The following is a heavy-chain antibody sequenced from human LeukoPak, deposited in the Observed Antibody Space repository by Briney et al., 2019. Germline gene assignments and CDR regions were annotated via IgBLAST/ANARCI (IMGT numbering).Heavy chain of an antibody. Sequence: ASLKVSCKASGYTFTSYYMHWVRQAPGQGLEWMGIINPSGGSTSYAQKFQGRVTMTRDTSTRTVYMELSRLRSEDTAVYYCATDYSNYGWFDPWGQGTLVTVSS. CDR2: INPSGGST. D-gene: IGHD4-4*01. CDR3: ATDYSNYGWFDP. J-gene: IGHJ5*02. CDR1: GYTFTSYY. V-gene: IGHV1-46*01.